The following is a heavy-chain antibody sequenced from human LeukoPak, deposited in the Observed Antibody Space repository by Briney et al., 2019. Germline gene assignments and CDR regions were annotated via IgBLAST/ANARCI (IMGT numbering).Heavy chain of an antibody. J-gene: IGHJ4*02. CDR2: IIPIFGTA. CDR1: GSTFRRYA. Sequence: GASVKVFCKASGSTFRRYAISWVRQAPGQGVEGVGRIIPIFGTANYAQKFQGRVTITTDESTSTAYIELSSLRSEDTAVYYCARDRYDSSGYYKDWGQGTLVTVSS. CDR3: ARDRYDSSGYYKD. D-gene: IGHD3-22*01. V-gene: IGHV1-69*05.